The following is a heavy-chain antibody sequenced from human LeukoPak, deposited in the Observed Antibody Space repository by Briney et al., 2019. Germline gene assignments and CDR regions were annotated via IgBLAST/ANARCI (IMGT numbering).Heavy chain of an antibody. CDR3: AKDEKPDGVWPIDY. V-gene: IGHV3-23*01. CDR1: GFSFGANT. J-gene: IGHJ4*02. CDR2: ISGDSSWT. D-gene: IGHD1-14*01. Sequence: PGGSLRLSCEAAGFSFGANTMNWVRQAPGMGLKGLSGISGDSSWTSYADSVNASFTISRDNSKKPLWLQINSLSVEDMAVYSSAKDEKPDGVWPIDYWGPGTLVTVSS.